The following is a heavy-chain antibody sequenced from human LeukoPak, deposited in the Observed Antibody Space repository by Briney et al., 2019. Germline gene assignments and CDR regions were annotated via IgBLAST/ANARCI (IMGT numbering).Heavy chain of an antibody. V-gene: IGHV4-59*08. CDR3: ARAALSYYYYLDV. D-gene: IGHD2-8*01. Sequence: PSPSLSLACSVSAASVSRYYCGSVRPPPRKRLEWIGHIYYSGSTNYNPSLKSRVTISVDTSKNQFSLKLSSVTAADTAVYYCARAALSYYYYLDVWGKGTTVSVSS. CDR1: AASVSRYY. CDR2: IYYSGST. J-gene: IGHJ6*03.